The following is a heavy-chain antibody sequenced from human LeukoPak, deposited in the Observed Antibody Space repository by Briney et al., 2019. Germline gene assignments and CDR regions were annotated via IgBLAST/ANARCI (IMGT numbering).Heavy chain of an antibody. CDR2: INGDGSST. Sequence: GGSLRLSCGASGFTFNSYYMHWVRQTPGKGLVWVSRINGDGSSTSYADSVKGRFTISRDNSKNTLYLQMNSLRAEDTAVYYCAKPLIAVAGNDAFDIWGQGTMVTVPS. J-gene: IGHJ3*02. V-gene: IGHV3-74*01. CDR1: GFTFNSYY. D-gene: IGHD6-19*01. CDR3: AKPLIAVAGNDAFDI.